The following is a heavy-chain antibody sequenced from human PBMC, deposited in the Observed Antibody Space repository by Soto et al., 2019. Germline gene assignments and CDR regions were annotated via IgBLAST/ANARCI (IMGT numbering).Heavy chain of an antibody. Sequence: SETLSLTCAVYGGSFSGYYWSWIRQPPGKGLEWIGEINHSGSTNYNPSLRSRVTISVDTSKNQFSLKLSSVTAADTAVYYCARGRVATIGYSYYYGMDVWGQGTTVTVSS. CDR2: INHSGST. J-gene: IGHJ6*02. V-gene: IGHV4-34*01. CDR1: GGSFSGYY. D-gene: IGHD5-12*01. CDR3: ARGRVATIGYSYYYGMDV.